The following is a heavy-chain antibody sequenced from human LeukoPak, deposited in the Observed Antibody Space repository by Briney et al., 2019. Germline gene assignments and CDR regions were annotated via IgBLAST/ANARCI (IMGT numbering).Heavy chain of an antibody. Sequence: GGSLRLSCAASGFTFSSYAMSWVRQAPGKGLEWVSAINGSGGSTYYADSVKGRFTISRDNSKNTLYLQMNSLRAEDTAVYYCAKGGPMVSYYGMDVWGQGTTVTVSS. D-gene: IGHD3-10*01. CDR2: INGSGGST. CDR1: GFTFSSYA. V-gene: IGHV3-23*01. CDR3: AKGGPMVSYYGMDV. J-gene: IGHJ6*02.